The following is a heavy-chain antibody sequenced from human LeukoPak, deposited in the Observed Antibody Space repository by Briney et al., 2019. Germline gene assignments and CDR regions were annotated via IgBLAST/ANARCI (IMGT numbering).Heavy chain of an antibody. Sequence: PGRSLRLSCAASGFTFSSYGMHWVRQAPGKGLEWVAFIRYDGSNKYYADSVKGRFTISRDNSKNTLYLQMNSLRAEDTAVYYCAKDHLRFLEWFPVYFQHWGQGTLVTVSS. V-gene: IGHV3-30*02. CDR3: AKDHLRFLEWFPVYFQH. J-gene: IGHJ1*01. D-gene: IGHD3-3*01. CDR2: IRYDGSNK. CDR1: GFTFSSYG.